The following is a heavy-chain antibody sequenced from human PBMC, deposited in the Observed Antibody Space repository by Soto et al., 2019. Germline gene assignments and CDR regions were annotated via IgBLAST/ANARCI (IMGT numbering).Heavy chain of an antibody. D-gene: IGHD3-10*01. Sequence: SETLSLTCAVYGGSFSGYYWSWIRQPPGKGLEWIGEINHSGSTNYNPSLKSRVTISVDTSKNQFSLKLSSVTAADTAVYYCARGVRRRITMVRGVIITGGFDRWGQGTLVTVSS. J-gene: IGHJ5*02. CDR1: GGSFSGYY. CDR3: ARGVRRRITMVRGVIITGGFDR. V-gene: IGHV4-34*01. CDR2: INHSGST.